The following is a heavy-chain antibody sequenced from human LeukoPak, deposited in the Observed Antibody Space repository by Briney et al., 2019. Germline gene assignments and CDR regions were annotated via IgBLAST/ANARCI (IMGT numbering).Heavy chain of an antibody. J-gene: IGHJ5*02. D-gene: IGHD2-2*01. Sequence: SETLSLTCTISGGSISSSSYYWGWIRQPPGKGLEWIGSIYYSGSTYYNPSLKSRVTISVDTSKNQFSLKLSSVTAADTAVYYCARSLFDIVVVPAATGDAHNWFDPWGQGTLVTVSS. CDR3: ARSLFDIVVVPAATGDAHNWFDP. CDR2: IYYSGST. CDR1: GGSISSSSYY. V-gene: IGHV4-39*01.